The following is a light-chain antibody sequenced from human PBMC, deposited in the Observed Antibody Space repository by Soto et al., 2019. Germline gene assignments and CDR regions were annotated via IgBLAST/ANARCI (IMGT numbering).Light chain of an antibody. CDR1: SSDIGSNY. CDR3: AAWDDSLNGQGV. CDR2: RNN. Sequence: QSVLTQPPSASGTPGQRVTISCSGSSSDIGSNYVYWYQQIPGTAPKLLIYRNNQRPSGVPDRFSGSKSGTSASLAISGLQSEDEADYFCAAWDDSLNGQGVFGGGTKVTVL. J-gene: IGLJ3*02. V-gene: IGLV1-47*01.